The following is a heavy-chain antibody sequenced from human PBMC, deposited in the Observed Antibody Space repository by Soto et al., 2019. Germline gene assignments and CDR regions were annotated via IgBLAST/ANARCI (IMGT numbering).Heavy chain of an antibody. J-gene: IGHJ4*02. CDR1: GFTFSSYA. CDR3: AKDYCSSTSCYYFDY. V-gene: IGHV3-23*01. D-gene: IGHD2-2*01. CDR2: ISGSGGST. Sequence: GGSLRLSYAASGFTFSSYAMSWVRQAPGKGLEWVSAISGSGGSTYYADSVKGRFTISRDNSKNTLYLQMNSLRAEDTAVYYCAKDYCSSTSCYYFDYWGQGTLVTVSS.